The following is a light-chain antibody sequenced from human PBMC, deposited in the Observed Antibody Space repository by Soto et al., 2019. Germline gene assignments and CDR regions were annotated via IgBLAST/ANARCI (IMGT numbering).Light chain of an antibody. CDR2: GES. J-gene: IGKJ5*01. Sequence: LVLQPSPAILALSPGESCNVSGRSSQSVSSSYLAWYKNKPGQANRILIHGESSRVTGIEDRFSGIGSGKDFNLTLTRLEPEEWSVDDGQKRSNWPLTGVQGTRLEIK. V-gene: IGKV3D-20*02. CDR1: QSVSSSY. CDR3: QKRSNWPLT.